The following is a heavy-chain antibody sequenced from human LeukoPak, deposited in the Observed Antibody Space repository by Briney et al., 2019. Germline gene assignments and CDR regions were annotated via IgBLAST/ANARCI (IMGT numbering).Heavy chain of an antibody. CDR3: ARGGEDIVVVPAAMGYYYYMDV. CDR2: ISSSSSYI. J-gene: IGHJ6*03. CDR1: GFTFSSYS. V-gene: IGHV3-21*01. Sequence: GGSLRLSCAASGFTFSSYSMNWVRLAPGKGLEWVSSISSSSSYIYYADSVKGRFTISRDNAKNSLYLQMNSPRAEDTAVYYCARGGEDIVVVPAAMGYYYYMDVWGKGTTVTVSS. D-gene: IGHD2-2*01.